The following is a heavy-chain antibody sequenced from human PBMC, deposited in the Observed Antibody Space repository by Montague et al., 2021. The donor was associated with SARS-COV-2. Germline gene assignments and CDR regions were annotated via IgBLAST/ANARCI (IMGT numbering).Heavy chain of an antibody. J-gene: IGHJ4*02. Sequence: CAISGDSVSSNSVGWRWIRQSPSTGLEWLGRTYYKSKWYSDYAPSVRGRLTVNPDASKNEFSLELNYVTPEDTAVYYCVRYSGWFYFDFWGQGTLVTVSS. CDR3: VRYSGWFYFDF. D-gene: IGHD6-19*01. V-gene: IGHV6-1*01. CDR1: GDSVSSNSVG. CDR2: TYYKSKWYS.